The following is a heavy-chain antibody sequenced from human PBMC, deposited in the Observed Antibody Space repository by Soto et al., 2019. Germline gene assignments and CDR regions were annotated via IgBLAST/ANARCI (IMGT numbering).Heavy chain of an antibody. CDR1: GGSISSGGYS. V-gene: IGHV4-30-2*01. Sequence: LSLTCAVSGGSISSGGYSWSWIRQPPGKGLEWIGYIYHSRSTYYNPSLKSRVTISVDRSKNQFSLKLSSVTAADTAVYYCARSDSYDSSGTTLIDAFDIWGQGTMVTVSS. CDR3: ARSDSYDSSGTTLIDAFDI. CDR2: IYHSRST. D-gene: IGHD3-22*01. J-gene: IGHJ3*02.